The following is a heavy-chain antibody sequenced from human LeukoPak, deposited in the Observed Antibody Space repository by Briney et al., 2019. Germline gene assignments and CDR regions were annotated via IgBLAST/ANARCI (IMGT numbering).Heavy chain of an antibody. J-gene: IGHJ5*02. V-gene: IGHV6-1*01. CDR2: TYYRSKWFT. Sequence: SQTLSLTCAISGDSVSSNSAAWNWIRQSPSRGLEWLGRTYYRSKWFTYYAVSVKDRITINSDTSKNQFSLQVSYVTPADTAVYYCARGWGGNIDQWGQGTLVTVSS. CDR1: GDSVSSNSAA. CDR3: ARGWGGNIDQ. D-gene: IGHD3-16*01.